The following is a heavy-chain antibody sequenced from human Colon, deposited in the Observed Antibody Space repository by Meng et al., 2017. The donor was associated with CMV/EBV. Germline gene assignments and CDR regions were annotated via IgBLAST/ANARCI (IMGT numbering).Heavy chain of an antibody. D-gene: IGHD3-22*01. CDR1: GFNFSTYW. V-gene: IGHV3-7*01. CDR3: ASQGKYYYDSTNYHDAFDI. CDR2: IKDDGSQK. J-gene: IGHJ3*02. Sequence: GSLRLSCAASGFNFSTYWMTWVRQAPGKGLEWVAKIKDDGSQKYYLDSLKGRFTISRDNAKNSLYLQMNSLRAEDTAVYYCASQGKYYYDSTNYHDAFDIWGQGTMVTVSS.